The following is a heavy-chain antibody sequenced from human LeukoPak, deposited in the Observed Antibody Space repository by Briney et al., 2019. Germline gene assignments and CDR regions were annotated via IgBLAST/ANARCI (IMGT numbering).Heavy chain of an antibody. CDR1: GFTFSNAW. CDR2: IYSGGST. J-gene: IGHJ4*02. Sequence: GGSLRLSCAASGFTFSNAWMSWVRQAPGKGLEWVSVIYSGGSTYYADSVKGRFTISRDNSKNTLYLQMNSLRAEDTAVYYCASCYYDSSGYYFDYWGQGSLVTVSS. CDR3: ASCYYDSSGYYFDY. D-gene: IGHD3-22*01. V-gene: IGHV3-53*01.